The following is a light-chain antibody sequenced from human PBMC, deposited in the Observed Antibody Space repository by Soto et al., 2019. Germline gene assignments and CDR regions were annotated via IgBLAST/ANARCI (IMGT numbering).Light chain of an antibody. CDR1: QTISIW. CDR2: KAS. J-gene: IGKJ1*01. V-gene: IGKV1-5*03. CDR3: QHYNSYSEA. Sequence: DIQMTQSPSTLSASVGDRVTITCRASQTISIWLAWYQQKPGKAPKILIYKASSLKSGVPSRFSGSGSGTEFTLTISSLQSDDFATYYCQHYNSYSEAFGQGTKVDIK.